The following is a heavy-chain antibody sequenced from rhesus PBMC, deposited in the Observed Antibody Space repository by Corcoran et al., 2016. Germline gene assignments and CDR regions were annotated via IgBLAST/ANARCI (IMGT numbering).Heavy chain of an antibody. CDR3: ARYSGSWNIYFDY. Sequence: SWIRQPPGKGLEWIGRISGSGGSTDYNPSLKSRVTISTDTSKNQFSLKLSSVTAADTAVYYCARYSGSWNIYFDYWGQGVLVTVSS. CDR2: ISGSGGST. J-gene: IGHJ4*01. D-gene: IGHD6-25*01. V-gene: IGHV4-173*01.